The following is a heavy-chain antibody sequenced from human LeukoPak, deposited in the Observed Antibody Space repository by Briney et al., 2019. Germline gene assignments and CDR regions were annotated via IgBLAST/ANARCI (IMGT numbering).Heavy chain of an antibody. J-gene: IGHJ4*02. Sequence: PSETLSLTCTVSGGSISTYYWSWIRQPPGKGLEWIGYIYYNGRTDSNPSLRSRVAISVDTPKNQFSLKLSSVTAADTAVYYCARTSASKLWLFDYWGQGTLVTVSS. V-gene: IGHV4-59*08. CDR1: GGSISTYY. D-gene: IGHD5-18*01. CDR3: ARTSASKLWLFDY. CDR2: IYYNGRT.